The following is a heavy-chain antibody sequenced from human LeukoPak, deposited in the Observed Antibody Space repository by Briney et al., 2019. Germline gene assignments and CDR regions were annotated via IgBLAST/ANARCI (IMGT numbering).Heavy chain of an antibody. D-gene: IGHD3-3*01. CDR3: ARQNDFRLDY. CDR1: GYTFSSYW. V-gene: IGHV5-51*01. CDR2: IYPGDSDT. Sequence: GESLKISCKGSGYTFSSYWIGCVRQMPGKGLEWMGIIYPGDSDTRYSPSLQGQVTISVDTSIGTAYLQWSSLKASDTAIYYCARQNDFRLDYWGQGTLVTVSS. J-gene: IGHJ4*02.